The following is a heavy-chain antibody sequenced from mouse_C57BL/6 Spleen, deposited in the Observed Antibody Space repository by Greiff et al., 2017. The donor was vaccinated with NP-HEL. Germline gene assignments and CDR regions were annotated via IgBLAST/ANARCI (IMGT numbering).Heavy chain of an antibody. J-gene: IGHJ4*01. V-gene: IGHV5-9-1*02. CDR2: ISSGGDNI. CDR1: GFTFSSYA. CDR3: TRGPAASSGVFYAMDY. D-gene: IGHD3-2*02. Sequence: EVQLVESGEGLVKPGGSLKLSCAASGFTFSSYAMSWVRQTPEKRLEWVAYISSGGDNIYYADTVKGRFTISIDNARNTLYLQMSSLKSEDTAMYYCTRGPAASSGVFYAMDYWGQGTSVTVSS.